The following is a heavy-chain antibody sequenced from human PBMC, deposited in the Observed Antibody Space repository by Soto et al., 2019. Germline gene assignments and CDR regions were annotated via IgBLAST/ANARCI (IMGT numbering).Heavy chain of an antibody. CDR1: GFIFSSYA. CDR3: ARVSALRAFDP. D-gene: IGHD2-15*01. V-gene: IGHV3-30-3*01. Sequence: QVQLVESGGGVVQPGRSLRLSCAASGFIFSSYAMHWVRQAPGKGLEWVALISYDGSNKYYAESVKGRFTISRDNSKNTLYLQMNSLRAEDTAVYYCARVSALRAFDPWGQGTLVTVSS. J-gene: IGHJ5*02. CDR2: ISYDGSNK.